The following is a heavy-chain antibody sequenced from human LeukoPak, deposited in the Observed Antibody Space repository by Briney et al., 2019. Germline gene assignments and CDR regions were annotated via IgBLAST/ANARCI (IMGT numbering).Heavy chain of an antibody. V-gene: IGHV3-15*01. CDR2: IKSKADGGTT. CDR1: GLTFSNNW. Sequence: GGSLRLSCAASGLTFSNNWMTWVRQAPGKGLEWVGRIKSKADGGTTDYSAPVKGRFIISRDDSKNTLFLQMKSLKTEDTAMYYCSTDLGPAIDYWGQGTLVTVSS. J-gene: IGHJ4*02. CDR3: STDLGPAIDY.